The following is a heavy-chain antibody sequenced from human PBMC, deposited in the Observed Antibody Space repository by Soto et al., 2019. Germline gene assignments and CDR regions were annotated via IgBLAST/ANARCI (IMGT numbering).Heavy chain of an antibody. Sequence: GASVKVSCKASGGTFSSYTISCVRQAPGQGLEWMGRIIPILGIANYAQKFQGRVTITADKSTSTAYMELSSLRSEDTAVYYCARGTNYYDSSGYGAPHTYYYGMDVWGQGNTVTVSS. CDR2: IIPILGIA. D-gene: IGHD3-22*01. CDR3: ARGTNYYDSSGYGAPHTYYYGMDV. V-gene: IGHV1-69*02. CDR1: GGTFSSYT. J-gene: IGHJ6*01.